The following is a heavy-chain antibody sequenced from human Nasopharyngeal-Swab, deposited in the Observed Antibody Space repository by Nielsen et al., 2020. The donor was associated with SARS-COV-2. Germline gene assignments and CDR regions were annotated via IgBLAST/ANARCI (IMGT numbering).Heavy chain of an antibody. CDR2: INHSGST. D-gene: IGHD2-2*01. J-gene: IGHJ6*02. CDR1: GGSFRGYY. Sequence: SETLSLTCAVYGGSFRGYYWSWIRQPPGKGLEWIGEINHSGSTNYNPSLKSRVTISVDTSKNQFSLKLSSVTAADTAVYYCARTDIVVVPAATTPRKDGMDVWGQGTTVTVSS. CDR3: ARTDIVVVPAATTPRKDGMDV. V-gene: IGHV4-34*01.